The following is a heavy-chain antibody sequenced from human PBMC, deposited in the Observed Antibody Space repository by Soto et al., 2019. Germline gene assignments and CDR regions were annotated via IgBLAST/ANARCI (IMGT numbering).Heavy chain of an antibody. CDR2: IYSSGSS. J-gene: IGHJ6*02. CDR3: ARLFTVTTDYYFGMDV. CDR1: GGSISGSY. V-gene: IGHV4-4*07. D-gene: IGHD4-17*01. Sequence: SETLSLTCTVSGGSISGSYWSWVRQPAGKGLEWIGRIYSSGSSNYNPSLNSRLTMSLDTSKNQFSLKLRSVTAADTAIYYCARLFTVTTDYYFGMDVWGQGTTVTVSS.